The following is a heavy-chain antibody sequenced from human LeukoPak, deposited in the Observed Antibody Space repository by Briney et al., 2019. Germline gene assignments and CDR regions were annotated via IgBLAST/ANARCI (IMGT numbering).Heavy chain of an antibody. V-gene: IGHV4-34*01. Sequence: SETLSLTCAVYGGSFSGYYWSWIRQPPGKGLEWIGEINHSGSTNYNPSLKSRVTISVDTSKNQFSLKLSSVTAADTAVYYCARDRVVATIDEIDYYYYYGMDVWGKGTTVTVSS. J-gene: IGHJ6*04. CDR3: ARDRVVATIDEIDYYYYYGMDV. D-gene: IGHD5-12*01. CDR1: GGSFSGYY. CDR2: INHSGST.